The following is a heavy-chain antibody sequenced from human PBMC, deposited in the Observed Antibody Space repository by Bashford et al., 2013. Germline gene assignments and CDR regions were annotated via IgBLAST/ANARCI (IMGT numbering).Heavy chain of an antibody. Sequence: VRQAPGKGLDWVSAVSGSGSHTYYADSVKGRFTISRDNSKNTLYLQMNSLRAEDTAVYYCARGSMVRGVTYYFDYVGQGTLVTVSS. V-gene: IGHV3-23*01. D-gene: IGHD3-10*01. CDR2: VSGSGSHT. J-gene: IGHJ4*02. CDR3: ARGSMVRGVTYYFDY.